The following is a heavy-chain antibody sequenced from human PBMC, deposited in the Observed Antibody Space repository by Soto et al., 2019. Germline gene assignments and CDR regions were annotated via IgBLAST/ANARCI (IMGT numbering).Heavy chain of an antibody. CDR3: ALRGAVTTRVLDY. Sequence: EVQLLESGGGLVQPGGSLRLSCAASGFTFSSYAMSWVRQAPGKGLVWVSAISGSGGSTYYADSVKGRFTISRDNSKNTLYLQMNSLRAEDTAVYYCALRGAVTTRVLDYWGQGTLFTVSS. D-gene: IGHD4-17*01. V-gene: IGHV3-23*01. CDR2: ISGSGGST. J-gene: IGHJ4*02. CDR1: GFTFSSYA.